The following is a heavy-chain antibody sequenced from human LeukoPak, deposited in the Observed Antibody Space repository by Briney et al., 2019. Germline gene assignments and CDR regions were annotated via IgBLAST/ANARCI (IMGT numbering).Heavy chain of an antibody. CDR3: ARGRVSGTTLYFDY. V-gene: IGHV4-61*02. J-gene: IGHJ4*02. Sequence: SQTLSLTCTVSGVSISSDSDYWSWIRQPAGKGLEWNGRIYSGSTDYNPSLRSRLTISVDTSKNQFSLKLSSVTAADTAAYYCARGRVSGTTLYFDYWGQGTLFAVSS. D-gene: IGHD1-1*01. CDR2: IYSGST. CDR1: GVSISSDSDY.